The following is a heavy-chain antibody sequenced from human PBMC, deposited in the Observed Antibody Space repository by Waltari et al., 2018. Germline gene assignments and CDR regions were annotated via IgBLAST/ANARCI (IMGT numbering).Heavy chain of an antibody. V-gene: IGHV3-49*03. CDR2: IRSKAYGGTT. J-gene: IGHJ6*03. CDR1: GFTFGDYA. CDR3: TREAPISRIQLWPYYYYYYMDV. D-gene: IGHD5-18*01. Sequence: EVQLVESGGGLVQPGRSLRLSCTASGFTFGDYAMSWLRQAPGKGLEWVGFIRSKAYGGTTEESASVKGRFTIYRDDFKSIAYLQMNSLKTEDTAVYYCTREAPISRIQLWPYYYYYYMDVWGKGTTVTISS.